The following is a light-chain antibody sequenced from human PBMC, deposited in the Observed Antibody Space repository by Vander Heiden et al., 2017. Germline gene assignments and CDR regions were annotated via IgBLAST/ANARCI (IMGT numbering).Light chain of an antibody. CDR1: QSLLHSNGYNY. CDR3: LQDVQTTT. V-gene: IGKV2-28*01. Sequence: DIVMTQSPLSLPVTPGEPASISCRSSQSLLHSNGYNYLDWYLQKPGQSPQLLIYWGSTRAYGVPDRFSGTGSGTDFTLKSIRGEAEDVGVYYDLQDVQTTTFGQGTKVEIK. J-gene: IGKJ1*01. CDR2: WGS.